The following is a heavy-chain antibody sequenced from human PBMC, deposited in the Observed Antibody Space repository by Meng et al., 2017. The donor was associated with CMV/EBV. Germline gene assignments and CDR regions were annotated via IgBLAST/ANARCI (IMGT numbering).Heavy chain of an antibody. CDR1: GGSFSGSY. Sequence: SQTLSLTCAVYGGSFSGSYWSWIRQPPGKGLEWIGEINHSGSTNYNPSLKSRVTISVDTSKNQFSLKLSSVTAADTAVYYCARESGGLGDCSSTSCYTSGIDYWGQGTLVTVSS. D-gene: IGHD2-2*02. J-gene: IGHJ4*02. CDR3: ARESGGLGDCSSTSCYTSGIDY. CDR2: INHSGST. V-gene: IGHV4-34*01.